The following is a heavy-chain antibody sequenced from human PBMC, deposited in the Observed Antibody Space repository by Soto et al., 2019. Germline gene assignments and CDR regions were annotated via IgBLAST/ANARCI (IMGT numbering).Heavy chain of an antibody. CDR3: ARDDYDDYAAWFDP. CDR1: GDSISSYY. D-gene: IGHD4-17*01. CDR2: IYNSGST. J-gene: IGHJ5*02. V-gene: IGHV4-59*01. Sequence: SYTLSLTCTVSGDSISSYYWSWIRQPPGKGLEWIGYIYNSGSTNYNPSLKSRVTISLDTSKNQFSLKLSSVTAADTAVYYCARDDYDDYAAWFDPCGQGPMVTVSS.